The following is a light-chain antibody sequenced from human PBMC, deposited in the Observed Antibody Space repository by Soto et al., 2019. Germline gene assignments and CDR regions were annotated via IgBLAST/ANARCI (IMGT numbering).Light chain of an antibody. CDR1: QSIARH. Sequence: DIQMTQSPSSLSASVGDRVTITCRASQSIARHLHWCQQKPGKAPKLLIYAASSLQSGVPSRFSGSGSGTDFTLTISSLQPEDFATYYCQQSFSTPLTFXGGTKADIK. CDR3: QQSFSTPLT. J-gene: IGKJ4*01. CDR2: AAS. V-gene: IGKV1-39*01.